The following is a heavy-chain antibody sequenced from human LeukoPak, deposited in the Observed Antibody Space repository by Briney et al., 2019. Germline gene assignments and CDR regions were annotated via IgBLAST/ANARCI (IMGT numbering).Heavy chain of an antibody. Sequence: SETLSLTCTVSGGSISKYYWSWIRQPPGKGLEWIGYIYYIGSTYYNPSLKSRVTISLDTSKDQFSLKPSSVTAADTAMYYCARDFRDSSGFATFDFWVQGTMVTVSS. J-gene: IGHJ3*01. CDR2: IYYIGST. CDR1: GGSISKYY. D-gene: IGHD6-19*01. V-gene: IGHV4-59*01. CDR3: ARDFRDSSGFATFDF.